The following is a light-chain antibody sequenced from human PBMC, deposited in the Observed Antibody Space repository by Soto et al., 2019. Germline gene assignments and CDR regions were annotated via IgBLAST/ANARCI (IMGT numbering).Light chain of an antibody. CDR3: QQYIKWPIT. CDR1: QSVSSN. V-gene: IGKV3-15*01. CDR2: DAS. J-gene: IGKJ5*01. Sequence: EIVMLHSPRTLSVKTGERATLSCRASQSVSSNLAWYQQKPGQAPRLLISDASTRATGIPARFSGSGSGTEFTLTVSSLQFEDFAVYYCQQYIKWPITFGQGRLLEV.